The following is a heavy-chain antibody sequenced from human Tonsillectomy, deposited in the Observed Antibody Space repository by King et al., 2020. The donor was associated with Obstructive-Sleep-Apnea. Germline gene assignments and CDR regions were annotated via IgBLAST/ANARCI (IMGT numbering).Heavy chain of an antibody. V-gene: IGHV4-31*03. D-gene: IGHD2-15*01. J-gene: IGHJ5*02. Sequence: VQLQESGPGLVKPSQTLSLTCTVSVGSISSGGYYWSWIRQHPGKGLGWIGYIYYSGCPYYNPSLTSRVTLSVDTSKNQFSLRLSSVTAADTAVYYCARAVGDCSGGSCYRRWFDPWGQGTLVTVSS. CDR1: VGSISSGGYY. CDR2: IYYSGCP. CDR3: ARAVGDCSGGSCYRRWFDP.